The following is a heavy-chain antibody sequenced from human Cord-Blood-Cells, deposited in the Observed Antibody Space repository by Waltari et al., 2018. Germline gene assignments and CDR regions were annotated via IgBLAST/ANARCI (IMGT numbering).Heavy chain of an antibody. CDR1: GGSIRSSSYY. Sequence: QLQLQESGPGLVKPSETLSLTCTVSGGSIRSSSYYWGWIRQPPGKGLEWIGSIYYSGSTYYNPSLKSRVTISVDTSKNQFSLKLSSVTAADTAVYYCARRGYGDYGYFQHWGQGTLVTVSS. V-gene: IGHV4-39*01. D-gene: IGHD4-17*01. CDR2: IYYSGST. CDR3: ARRGYGDYGYFQH. J-gene: IGHJ1*01.